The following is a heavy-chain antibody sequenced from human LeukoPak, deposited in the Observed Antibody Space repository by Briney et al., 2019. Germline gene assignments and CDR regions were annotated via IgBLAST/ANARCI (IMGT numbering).Heavy chain of an antibody. V-gene: IGHV4-59*01. CDR2: IYYSGST. J-gene: IGHJ5*02. CDR3: ARWGGDNWFDP. D-gene: IGHD2-21*01. Sequence: PSETLSLTCTVSGGSISSYYWSWIRQPPGKGLEWIGYIYYSGSTNYNPSLKSRVTISVDTSKNQFSLKLSSVTAADTAVYYCARWGGDNWFDPWGQGTLVTVSS. CDR1: GGSISSYY.